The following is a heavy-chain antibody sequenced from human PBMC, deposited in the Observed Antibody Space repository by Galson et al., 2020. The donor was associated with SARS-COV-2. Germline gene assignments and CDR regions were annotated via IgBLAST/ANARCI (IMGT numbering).Heavy chain of an antibody. V-gene: IGHV3-7*03. CDR1: GFTFSSYW. CDR3: ARDGSSWYDGEPY. CDR2: IKQDGSEK. J-gene: IGHJ4*02. Sequence: GGSLRLSCAASGFTFSSYWMSWVRQAPGKGLEWVANIKQDGSEKYYVDSVKGRFTISRDNAKNSLYLQMNSLRAEDTAVYYCARDGSSWYDGEPYWGQGTLVTVSS. D-gene: IGHD6-13*01.